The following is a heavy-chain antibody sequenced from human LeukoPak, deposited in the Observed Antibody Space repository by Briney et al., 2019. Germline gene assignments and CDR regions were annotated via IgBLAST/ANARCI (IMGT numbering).Heavy chain of an antibody. CDR1: GFTFSSYA. CDR3: ARAGGSTVSHSDY. V-gene: IGHV3-21*01. D-gene: IGHD4-17*01. Sequence: GGSLRLSCAASGFTFSSYAMNWIRQAPGKGLEWVSSISSSTSYIYYADSVKGRFTISKDNAKNSLYLQMNSLRAEDTAVYYCARAGGSTVSHSDYWGQGTLVTVSS. CDR2: ISSSTSYI. J-gene: IGHJ4*02.